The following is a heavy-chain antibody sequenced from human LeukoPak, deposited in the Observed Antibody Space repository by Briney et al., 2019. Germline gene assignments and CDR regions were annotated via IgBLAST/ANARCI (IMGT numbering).Heavy chain of an antibody. CDR3: ARLGYYVWGSYRKNWFDP. J-gene: IGHJ5*02. CDR2: INHSGST. CDR1: GGSFSGYY. Sequence: SETLSLTRAVYGGSFSGYYWSWIRQPPGKGLEWIGEINHSGSTNYNPSLKSRVTISVDTSKNQFSLKLSSVTAADTAVYYCARLGYYVWGSYRKNWFDPWGQGTLVTVSS. D-gene: IGHD3-16*02. V-gene: IGHV4-34*01.